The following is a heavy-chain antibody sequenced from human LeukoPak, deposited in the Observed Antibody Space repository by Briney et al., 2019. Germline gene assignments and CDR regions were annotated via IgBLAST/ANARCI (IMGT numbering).Heavy chain of an antibody. CDR3: ARGYDSGYYPPHLDY. Sequence: HPGGSLRLSCAASGFTFSSYGMHWVRQAPGKGLEWVAVIWYDGSNKYYADSVKGRFTISRDNSKNTLYLQMNSLRAEDTAVYYCARGYDSGYYPPHLDYWGQGTLVTVSS. V-gene: IGHV3-33*01. CDR2: IWYDGSNK. CDR1: GFTFSSYG. J-gene: IGHJ4*02. D-gene: IGHD3-22*01.